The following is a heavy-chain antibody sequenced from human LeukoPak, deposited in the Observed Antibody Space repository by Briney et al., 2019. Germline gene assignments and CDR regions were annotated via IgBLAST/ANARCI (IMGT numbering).Heavy chain of an antibody. CDR1: GFTFSDHY. CDR2: IRDKANSYTT. D-gene: IGHD1-26*01. V-gene: IGHV3-72*01. CDR3: ASERWRSGSYHDAFDI. J-gene: IGHJ3*02. Sequence: PGGSLRLSCAASGFTFSDHYMEWVRQAPGTGLEWVGRIRDKANSYTTEYAASVKGRFTISRDDSKNSMYLQMNSLRTEDTAVYYCASERWRSGSYHDAFDIWGQGTKVTISP.